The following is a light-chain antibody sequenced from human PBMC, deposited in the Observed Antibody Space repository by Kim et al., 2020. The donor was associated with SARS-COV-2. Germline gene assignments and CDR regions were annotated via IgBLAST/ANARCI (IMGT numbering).Light chain of an antibody. CDR2: AAS. V-gene: IGKV1-39*01. Sequence: AAVGDRVTITCRSSQSISKHLNWYQQKPGKAPKLLIHAASSLQRGVPSRFSGSGSGTDFTLTISSLQPEDFATYYCQQSSSTPLAFGGGTKVDIK. CDR3: QQSSSTPLA. CDR1: QSISKH. J-gene: IGKJ4*01.